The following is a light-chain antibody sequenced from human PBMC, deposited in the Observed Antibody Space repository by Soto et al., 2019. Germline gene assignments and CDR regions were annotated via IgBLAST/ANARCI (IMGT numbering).Light chain of an antibody. V-gene: IGKV1-27*01. J-gene: IGKJ3*01. CDR1: QGIRNF. Sequence: DIKMTQSPTSLSASVGDRVTITCRASQGIRNFVAWYQQKPGKAPKLLIYAASTLQSGVPSRLSRSGSGTDCSLTLNSLQPEHVATYSCQKYSSVPVFGPGTKVEIK. CDR2: AAS. CDR3: QKYSSVPV.